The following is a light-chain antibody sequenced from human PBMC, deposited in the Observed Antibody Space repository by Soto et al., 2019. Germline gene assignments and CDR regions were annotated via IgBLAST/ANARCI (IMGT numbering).Light chain of an antibody. J-gene: IGLJ2*01. CDR1: SSDVRDDNY. CDR3: TSFSTSLTLVV. Sequence: QSALTQPASVSGSLGQSITISCTGTSSDVRDDNYVSWYQQHPGKVPKLLVYEVTNRPSGVSNRFSGSKSGDTASLTISGLQAEDEAYYYCTSFSTSLTLVVFGGGTKLTVL. V-gene: IGLV2-14*01. CDR2: EVT.